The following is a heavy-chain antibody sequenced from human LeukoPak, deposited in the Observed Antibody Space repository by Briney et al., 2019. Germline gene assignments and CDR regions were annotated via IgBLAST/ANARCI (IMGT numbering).Heavy chain of an antibody. CDR2: IKEDGSEK. J-gene: IGHJ4*02. V-gene: IGHV3-7*01. D-gene: IGHD6-13*01. CDR1: GFTFSGYW. Sequence: GGSLRLSCAASGFTFSGYWMSWVRQAPGKGLEWVANIKEDGSEKYYVDSVMGRFTISGDNAKNSLYLQMNSLRAEDTAVYYCARAYSSSWPHFDYWGQGTLVTVSS. CDR3: ARAYSSSWPHFDY.